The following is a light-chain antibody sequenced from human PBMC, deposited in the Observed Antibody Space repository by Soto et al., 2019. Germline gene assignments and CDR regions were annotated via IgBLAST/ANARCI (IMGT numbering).Light chain of an antibody. CDR3: QQYKNWPPVT. CDR1: QSVSSN. V-gene: IGKV3-15*01. Sequence: ETVMTQSPATLSVSPGDRATLSCRASQSVSSNLAWYQQKPGQAPRLLIYGASIRATGIPARFSGSGFGTEFTLTISSLQSEDFGLYYCQQYKNWPPVTFGGGTKVEIK. J-gene: IGKJ4*01. CDR2: GAS.